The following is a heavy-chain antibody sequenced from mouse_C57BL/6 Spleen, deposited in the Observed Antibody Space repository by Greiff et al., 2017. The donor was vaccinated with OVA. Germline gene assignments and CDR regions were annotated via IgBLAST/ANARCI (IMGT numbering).Heavy chain of an antibody. D-gene: IGHD3-2*02. CDR2: INPGGGGT. CDR1: GYAFTNYL. CDR3: ARSLDSSDYYAMDY. V-gene: IGHV1-54*01. Sequence: QVQLQQSGAELVRPGTSVKVSCKASGYAFTNYLMEWVKQRPGQGLEWIGVINPGGGGTNYNEKFKGKATLTADKSSSTAYMQLSSLTSEDSAVEFCARSLDSSDYYAMDYWGQGTSVTVSS. J-gene: IGHJ4*01.